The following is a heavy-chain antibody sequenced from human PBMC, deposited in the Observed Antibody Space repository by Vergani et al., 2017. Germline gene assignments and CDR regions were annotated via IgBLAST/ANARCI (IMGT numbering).Heavy chain of an antibody. CDR1: GFTFNHYA. CDR2: IYFNDATQ. Sequence: EVQLLESGGDLVQPGGSLRLSCAASGFTFNHYAMNWVRQAPGKGLEWIATIYFNDATQYNPSLKSRASISIDNSKNQFFLKLRTLTAADTAVYYCAREDIRNDYTSGYWGQGMLVTVSS. CDR3: AREDIRNDYTSGY. D-gene: IGHD5-24*01. J-gene: IGHJ4*02. V-gene: IGHV3-23*01.